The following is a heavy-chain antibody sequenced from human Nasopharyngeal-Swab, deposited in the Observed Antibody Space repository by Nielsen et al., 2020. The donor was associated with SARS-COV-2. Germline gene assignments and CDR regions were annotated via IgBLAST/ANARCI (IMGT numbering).Heavy chain of an antibody. CDR2: ISSSSSYI. D-gene: IGHD3-3*01. V-gene: IGHV3-21*01. CDR3: ARDGLDYDFWSTYCMDV. J-gene: IGHJ6*02. Sequence: VRQAPGKGLEWVSSISSSSSYIYYADSVKGRFTISRDNAKNLLYLQMNSLRAEDTAVYYCARDGLDYDFWSTYCMDVWGQGTTVTVSS.